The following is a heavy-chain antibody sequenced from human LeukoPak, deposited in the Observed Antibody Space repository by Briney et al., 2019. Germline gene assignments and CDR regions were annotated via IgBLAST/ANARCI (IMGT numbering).Heavy chain of an antibody. D-gene: IGHD5-12*01. Sequence: PSGGSLRLPRAGSGFTFSDHWMSWVRQAPGKGLEWVANIKQDGSEKYYVDSVKGRFSISRDNAKNSLYLQMNSLRAEDTAVYFCARDGKWLLHSLDYWGQGTLVTVSS. CDR1: GFTFSDHW. V-gene: IGHV3-7*03. J-gene: IGHJ4*02. CDR3: ARDGKWLLHSLDY. CDR2: IKQDGSEK.